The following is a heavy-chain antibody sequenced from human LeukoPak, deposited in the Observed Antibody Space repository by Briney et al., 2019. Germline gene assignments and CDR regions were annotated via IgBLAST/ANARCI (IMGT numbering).Heavy chain of an antibody. V-gene: IGHV3-30*04. Sequence: PGGSLRLSCAASGFTFSSYAMHWVRQAPGKGLEWVAVISYDGSNKYYADSVKGRFTISRDNSKNTLYLQMNSLRAEDTAVYYCARDRDDIVATRGLDYWGQGTPVTVSS. D-gene: IGHD5-12*01. CDR2: ISYDGSNK. CDR3: ARDRDDIVATRGLDY. J-gene: IGHJ4*02. CDR1: GFTFSSYA.